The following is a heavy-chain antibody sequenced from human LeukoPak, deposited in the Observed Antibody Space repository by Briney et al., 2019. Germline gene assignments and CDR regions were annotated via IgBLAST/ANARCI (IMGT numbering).Heavy chain of an antibody. CDR3: ARGHDYGDYDI. CDR1: GGTFSSHA. V-gene: IGHV1-69*13. J-gene: IGHJ3*02. CDR2: IIPIFGTA. D-gene: IGHD4-17*01. Sequence: ASVKVSCKASGGTFSSHAISWVRQAPGQGLEWMGGIIPIFGTANYAQKFQGRVTITADESTSTAYMELSSLRSEDTAVYYCARGHDYGDYDIWGQGTMVTVSS.